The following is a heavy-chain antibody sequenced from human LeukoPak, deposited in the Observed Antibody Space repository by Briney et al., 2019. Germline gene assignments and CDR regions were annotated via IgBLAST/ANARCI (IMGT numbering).Heavy chain of an antibody. V-gene: IGHV4-39*07. CDR3: ARERIHLERRGAFDI. CDR1: GGSISGGGCY. Sequence: SETLSLTCNVSGGSISGGGCYWGWVRQTPGKGLEWIGSIHYGGTTYYNPSLRSRVAISVDTSTNQISLNLRSVSAADTALFYCARERIHLERRGAFDIWGHGTTVTVSS. D-gene: IGHD1-1*01. CDR2: IHYGGTT. J-gene: IGHJ3*02.